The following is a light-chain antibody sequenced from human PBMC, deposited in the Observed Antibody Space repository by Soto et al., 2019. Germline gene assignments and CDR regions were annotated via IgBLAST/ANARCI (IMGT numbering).Light chain of an antibody. CDR1: QSISNY. V-gene: IGKV1-39*01. CDR2: AAS. CDR3: QQYKDYTWT. J-gene: IGKJ1*01. Sequence: DIQMTQSPSSLSASVGDRVSITCRACQSISNYLNWYQQKPGRAPKLLMYAASSLQSGVPSRFSGSGSGTDFTLTISSLQPDDFTTFYCQQYKDYTWTFGQGTKVDIK.